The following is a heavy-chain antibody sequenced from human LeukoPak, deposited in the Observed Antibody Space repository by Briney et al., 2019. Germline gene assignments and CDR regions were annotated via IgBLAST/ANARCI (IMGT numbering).Heavy chain of an antibody. CDR2: TSSSSSYI. CDR3: ARGSRYYDFWSGYNWFDP. V-gene: IGHV3-21*01. Sequence: PGGSLRLSCAASGFTFSSYSMNWVRQAPGKGLEWVSSTSSSSSYIYYADSVKGRFTISRDNAKNSLYLQMNSLRAEDTAVYYCARGSRYYDFWSGYNWFDPWGQGTLVTVSS. J-gene: IGHJ5*02. CDR1: GFTFSSYS. D-gene: IGHD3-3*01.